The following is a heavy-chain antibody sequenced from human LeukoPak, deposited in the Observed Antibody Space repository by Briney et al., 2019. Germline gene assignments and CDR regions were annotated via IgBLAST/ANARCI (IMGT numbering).Heavy chain of an antibody. CDR3: ARVLLYYDSSGYLGY. J-gene: IGHJ4*02. D-gene: IGHD3-22*01. CDR2: ISSSSSYI. Sequence: GGSLRLSCAASGFTFSSYSMNWVRQAPGKGLEWVSSISSSSSYIYYADSVKGRFTISRDNAKNSLYLQMNSLRAEDTAVYYCARVLLYYDSSGYLGYWGQGTLVTVSS. CDR1: GFTFSSYS. V-gene: IGHV3-21*01.